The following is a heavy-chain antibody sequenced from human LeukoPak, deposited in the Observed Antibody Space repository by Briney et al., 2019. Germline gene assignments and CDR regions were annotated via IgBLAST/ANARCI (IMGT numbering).Heavy chain of an antibody. CDR1: GGSISSYY. J-gene: IGHJ5*02. D-gene: IGHD2-2*01. CDR2: IHYSGST. CDR3: ARTTEDCSSTSCYQYWFDP. Sequence: SETLSLTCTVSGGSISSYYWSWIRQPPGKGLEWIGYIHYSGSTSCNPSLKSRVTISVDTSKNQISLKVRSVTAADTAVYYCARTTEDCSSTSCYQYWFDPWGQGTLVTVSS. V-gene: IGHV4-59*01.